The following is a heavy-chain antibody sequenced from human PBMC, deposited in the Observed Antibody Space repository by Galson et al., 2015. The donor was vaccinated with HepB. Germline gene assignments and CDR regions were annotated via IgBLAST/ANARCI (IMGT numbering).Heavy chain of an antibody. Sequence: SLRLSCAASGFTFSSYAMSWVRQAPGKGLEWVSAISGSGGSTYYADSVKGRFTISRDNSKNTLYLQMNSLRAEDTAVYYCAKDRPYGAYYDSSGSWGYLFDYWGQGTLVTVSS. D-gene: IGHD3-22*01. CDR1: GFTFSSYA. V-gene: IGHV3-23*01. CDR3: AKDRPYGAYYDSSGSWGYLFDY. CDR2: ISGSGGST. J-gene: IGHJ4*02.